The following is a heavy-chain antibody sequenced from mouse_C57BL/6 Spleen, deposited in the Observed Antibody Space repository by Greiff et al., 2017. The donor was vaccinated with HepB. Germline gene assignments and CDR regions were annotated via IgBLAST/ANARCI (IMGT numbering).Heavy chain of an antibody. V-gene: IGHV5-4*01. D-gene: IGHD4-1*01. J-gene: IGHJ4*01. Sequence: VHLVESGGGLVKPGGSLKLSCAASGFTFSSYAMSWVRQTPEKRLEWVATISDGGSYTYYPDNVKGRFTISRDNAKNNLYLQMSHLKSEDTAMYYCAREANWDVRAMDYWGQGTSVTVSS. CDR2: ISDGGSYT. CDR1: GFTFSSYA. CDR3: AREANWDVRAMDY.